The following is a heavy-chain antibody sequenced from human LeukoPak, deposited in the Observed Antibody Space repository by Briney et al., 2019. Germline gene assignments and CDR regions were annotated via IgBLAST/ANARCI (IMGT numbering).Heavy chain of an antibody. J-gene: IGHJ6*02. CDR2: IIPIFGTA. V-gene: IGHV1-69*13. CDR1: GGTFSSYA. D-gene: IGHD6-19*01. CDR3: ARDKDSSGPTYYYYGMDV. Sequence: VASVNVSCKASGGTFSSYAISWVRQAPGQGLEWMGGIIPIFGTANYAQKFQGRVTITADESTSTAYMELSSLRSEDTAVYYCARDKDSSGPTYYYYGMDVWGQGTTVTVSS.